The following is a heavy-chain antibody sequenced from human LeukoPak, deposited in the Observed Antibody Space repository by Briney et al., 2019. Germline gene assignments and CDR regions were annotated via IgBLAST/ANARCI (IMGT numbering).Heavy chain of an antibody. J-gene: IGHJ4*02. V-gene: IGHV3-53*01. D-gene: IGHD6-13*01. CDR1: GFTVSSNY. CDR3: ASNAYSSGWYYFDY. Sequence: PGGSLRLSCAASGFTVSSNYMSWVRQAPGKGLEWVSVIYRGSSTYYADSVKGRFTISRDNSENTLHLQMNSLRAEDTAVYYCASNAYSSGWYYFDYWGQGTLVTVSS. CDR2: IYRGSST.